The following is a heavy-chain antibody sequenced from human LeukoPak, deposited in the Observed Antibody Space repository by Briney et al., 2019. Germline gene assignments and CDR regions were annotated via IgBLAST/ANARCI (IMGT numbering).Heavy chain of an antibody. CDR2: IIAIFGTA. J-gene: IGHJ1*01. CDR3: ARGGVAAAGTYFQH. D-gene: IGHD6-13*01. Sequence: SVXVSCKASGGTFSSYAISWVRQAPGQGLEWMGGIIAIFGTANYAQKFQGRVTITADKSTNTAYMELSSLRSEDTAVYYCARGGVAAAGTYFQHWGQGTLVTVSS. CDR1: GGTFSSYA. V-gene: IGHV1-69*06.